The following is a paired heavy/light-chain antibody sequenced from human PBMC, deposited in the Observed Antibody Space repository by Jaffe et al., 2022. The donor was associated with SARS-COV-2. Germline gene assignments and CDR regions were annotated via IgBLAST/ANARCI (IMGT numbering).Heavy chain of an antibody. CDR2: IKSKTDGGST. CDR1: GLTFSNAW. D-gene: IGHD3-22*01. J-gene: IGHJ4*02. CDR3: TTSSSGKYPHWAF. V-gene: IGHV3-15*01. Sequence: EVQLVESGGGLVEPGGSLRLSCAASGLTFSNAWMSWVRQAPGKGLEWVGRIKSKTDGGSTDYAAPVRDRFTISRDDSSNTLDLQMNSLKTEDTAVYYCTTSSSGKYPHWAFWGQGTLVTVSS.
Light chain of an antibody. CDR3: LLYYGGAQPE. V-gene: IGLV7-43*01. Sequence: QTVVTQEPSLTVSPGGTVTLTCASSTGAVTGGYSAYWFQQKPGQAPRALIYSTTNRHSWTPARLSASLVGGKAALTLSGVQPEDEADYYCLLYYGGAQPEFGGGTKLTVL. CDR1: TGAVTGGYS. J-gene: IGLJ2*01. CDR2: STT.